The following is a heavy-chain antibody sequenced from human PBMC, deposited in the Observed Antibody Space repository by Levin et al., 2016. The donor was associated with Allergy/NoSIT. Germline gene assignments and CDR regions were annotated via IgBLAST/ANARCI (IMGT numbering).Heavy chain of an antibody. D-gene: IGHD2-2*01. CDR3: ARRSSSNLDY. Sequence: WIRQPPGKGLVWVSRVNSDGSSTSYADSVKGRFTISRDNAKNTLYLQMNSLRAEDTAVYYCARRSSSNLDYWGQGTLVTVSS. V-gene: IGHV3-74*01. J-gene: IGHJ4*02. CDR2: VNSDGSST.